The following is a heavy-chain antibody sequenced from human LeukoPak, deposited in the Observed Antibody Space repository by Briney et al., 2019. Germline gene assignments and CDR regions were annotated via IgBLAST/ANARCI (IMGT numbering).Heavy chain of an antibody. Sequence: SETLSLTCAVYGGSLNGHYWSWIRQPPGKGLEWIGEGSESGGTKFNPSLKSRVTISADTSKNQFSLKLNSVTAADTAVYYCAREINRGSYHFDYWGQGTLVTVSS. CDR2: GSESGGT. CDR1: GGSLNGHY. V-gene: IGHV4-34*01. J-gene: IGHJ4*02. D-gene: IGHD1-26*01. CDR3: AREINRGSYHFDY.